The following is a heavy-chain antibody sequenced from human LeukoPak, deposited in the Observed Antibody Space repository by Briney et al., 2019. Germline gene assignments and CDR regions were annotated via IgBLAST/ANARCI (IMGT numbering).Heavy chain of an antibody. J-gene: IGHJ6*02. V-gene: IGHV3-30-3*01. Sequence: GRSLRLSCAASGFTFSSYAMHWVRQAPGKGLEWVAVISYDGSNKYYADSVKGRFTISRDNSKNTLYLQMNSLRAEDTAVYYCARDGELMIQYYGMDVWGQGTTVTVSS. CDR3: ARDGELMIQYYGMDV. CDR2: ISYDGSNK. D-gene: IGHD2-21*01. CDR1: GFTFSSYA.